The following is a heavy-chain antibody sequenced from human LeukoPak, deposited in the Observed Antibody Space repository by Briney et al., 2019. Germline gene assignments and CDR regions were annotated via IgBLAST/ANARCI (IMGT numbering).Heavy chain of an antibody. D-gene: IGHD1-1*01. CDR1: GFTFSRYA. CDR3: ASRGLQLERPSGGRFYYYGMDV. Sequence: GGSLRLSCAASGFTFSRYAMSWVRQAPGKGLEWVSALGVSVSGYGGSTYYADSVKGRFTISRDNAKSSLYLQMHSLRAEDTAVYYCASRGLQLERPSGGRFYYYGMDVWGHGTTVTVSS. CDR2: LGVSVSGYGGST. J-gene: IGHJ6*02. V-gene: IGHV3-23*01.